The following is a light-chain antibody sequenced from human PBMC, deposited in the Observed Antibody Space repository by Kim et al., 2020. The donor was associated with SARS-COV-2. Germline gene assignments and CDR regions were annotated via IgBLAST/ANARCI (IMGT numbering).Light chain of an antibody. CDR3: QQYGNSPRT. V-gene: IGKV3-20*01. J-gene: IGKJ1*01. CDR2: GTS. Sequence: EIVLTQSPGTLSLSPGERATLSCRASQSVSSSYLAWYQQKPGQAPRRLINGTSSRATGIPDRFSASGSGTDFTLTISRLEPEDFAVYYCQQYGNSPRTFGQGTKVEIK. CDR1: QSVSSSY.